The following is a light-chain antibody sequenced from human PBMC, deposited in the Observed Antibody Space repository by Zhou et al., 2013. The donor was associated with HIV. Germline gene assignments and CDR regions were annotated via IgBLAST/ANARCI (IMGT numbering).Light chain of an antibody. CDR1: QDIRTS. J-gene: IGKJ2*01. V-gene: IGKV1-13*02. CDR3: QHYHSFPYT. CDR2: DVS. Sequence: TQLTQSPSSLSASVGDTVTITCRASQDIRTSLAWYQQKPGKPPKVLIYDVSILTSGVPSRFSGTGSGTDFTLAISSLQPDDFATYYCQHYHSFPYTFGQGTKVEI.